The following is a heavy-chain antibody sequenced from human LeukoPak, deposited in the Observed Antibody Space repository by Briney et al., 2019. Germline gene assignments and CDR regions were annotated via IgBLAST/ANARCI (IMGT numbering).Heavy chain of an antibody. CDR3: ARVAVVVTAIVFDY. J-gene: IGHJ4*02. CDR1: GGSFSGYY. Sequence: SETLSLTCAVYGGSFSGYYWSWIRQPPGKRLEWIGEINHSGSTNYNPSLKSRVTISVDTSKNQFSLKLSSVTAADTAVYYCARVAVVVTAIVFDYWGQGTLVTVSS. V-gene: IGHV4-34*01. CDR2: INHSGST. D-gene: IGHD2-21*02.